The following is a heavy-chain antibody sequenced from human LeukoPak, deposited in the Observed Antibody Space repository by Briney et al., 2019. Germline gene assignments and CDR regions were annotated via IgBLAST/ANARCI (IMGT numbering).Heavy chain of an antibody. CDR1: GGSISSSSYY. Sequence: SETLSLTCTVSGGSISSSSYYWGWIRQPPGKGLEWIGSIYYSGSTYYNPSLKSRVTISVDTSENQFSLKLSSVTAADTAVYYCARRYYDILTGYYAYYYGMDVWGQGTTVTVSS. D-gene: IGHD3-9*01. CDR3: ARRYYDILTGYYAYYYGMDV. CDR2: IYYSGST. J-gene: IGHJ6*02. V-gene: IGHV4-39*01.